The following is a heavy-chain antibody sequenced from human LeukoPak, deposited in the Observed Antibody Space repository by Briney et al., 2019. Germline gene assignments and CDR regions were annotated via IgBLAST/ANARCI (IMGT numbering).Heavy chain of an antibody. CDR2: IIPIFGIA. V-gene: IGHV1-69*04. D-gene: IGHD2-15*01. CDR1: GGTFSSYA. J-gene: IGHJ4*02. Sequence: SVKVSCKASGGTFSSYAISWVRQAPGQGLEWMGRIIPIFGIANYVQKFQGRVTITADKSTSTAYMELSSLRSEDTAVYYCAREYCSGGSCYAEFDYWGQGTLVTVSS. CDR3: AREYCSGGSCYAEFDY.